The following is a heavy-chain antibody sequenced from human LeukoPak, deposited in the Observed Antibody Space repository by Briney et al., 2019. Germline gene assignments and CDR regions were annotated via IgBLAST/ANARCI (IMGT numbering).Heavy chain of an antibody. CDR1: GYTLTELS. J-gene: IGHJ4*02. D-gene: IGHD5-12*01. V-gene: IGHV1-24*01. CDR2: FDPEDGET. Sequence: ASVKVSCKVSGYTLTELSMHWVRQAPGKGLEWMGGFDPEDGETIYAQKFQGRVTMTEDTSTDTAYMELSSLRSEDTAVYYCATVNNNMVATLSFDYWGQGILVTVSS. CDR3: ATVNNNMVATLSFDY.